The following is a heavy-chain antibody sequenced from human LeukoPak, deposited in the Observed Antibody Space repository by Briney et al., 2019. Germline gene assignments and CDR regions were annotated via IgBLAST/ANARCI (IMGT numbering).Heavy chain of an antibody. D-gene: IGHD1-14*01. Sequence: GESLKISCKGSGYSFTSYWIGWVRQMPGKGLEWMGIIYPGDSDTRYSPSFQGQVTISADKSISTAYLQWSSLKASDTAMYYCARFGYPRDHAYYYYGMDVWGQGTTVTVSS. CDR3: ARFGYPRDHAYYYYGMDV. CDR1: GYSFTSYW. J-gene: IGHJ6*02. CDR2: IYPGDSDT. V-gene: IGHV5-51*01.